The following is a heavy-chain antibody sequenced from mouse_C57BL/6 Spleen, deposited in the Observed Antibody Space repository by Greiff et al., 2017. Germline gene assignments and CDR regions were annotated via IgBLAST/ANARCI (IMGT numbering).Heavy chain of an antibody. J-gene: IGHJ2*01. D-gene: IGHD1-1*01. CDR1: GYTFTSYG. Sequence: QVQLKESGAELARPGASVKLSCKASGYTFTSYGISWVKQRTGQGLEWIGEIYPRSGNTYYNEKFKGKATLTADKSSSTAYMELRSLTSEDSAVYFCARRDDYYGSSYFDYWGQGTTLTVSS. CDR2: IYPRSGNT. V-gene: IGHV1-81*01. CDR3: ARRDDYYGSSYFDY.